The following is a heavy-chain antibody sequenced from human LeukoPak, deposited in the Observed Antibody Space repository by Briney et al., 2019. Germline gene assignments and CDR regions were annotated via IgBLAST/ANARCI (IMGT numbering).Heavy chain of an antibody. Sequence: GRSLRLSCAASGFTFSSYGMHWVRQAPGKGLEWVAVIWYDGSNKYYADSVKGRFTISRDNSKNTLYLQMNSLRAEDTAVYYCAREGRCGGDCYYDYWGQGTLVT. CDR1: GFTFSSYG. D-gene: IGHD2-21*02. J-gene: IGHJ4*02. CDR2: IWYDGSNK. V-gene: IGHV3-33*01. CDR3: AREGRCGGDCYYDY.